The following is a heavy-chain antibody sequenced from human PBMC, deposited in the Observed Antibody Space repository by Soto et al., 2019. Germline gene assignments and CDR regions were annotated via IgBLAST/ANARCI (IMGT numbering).Heavy chain of an antibody. J-gene: IGHJ5*02. CDR1: GYTFTSYG. CDR3: ARVVGARGHWFDP. Sequence: QVQLVQSGAEVKKPGASVKVSCKASGYTFTSYGLSWVRQAPGQGHEWMGRISAYNYNTNYAQKLQGRVTMTTDTSTSTAYMELRSLRSADTAADYCARVVGARGHWFDPWGQGTLVTVSS. CDR2: ISAYNYNT. V-gene: IGHV1-18*01. D-gene: IGHD1-26*01.